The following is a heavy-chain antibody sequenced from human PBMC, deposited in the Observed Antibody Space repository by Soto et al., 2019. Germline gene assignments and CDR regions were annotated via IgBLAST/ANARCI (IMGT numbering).Heavy chain of an antibody. CDR3: ARTLIVVVVADYNWFDP. J-gene: IGHJ5*02. V-gene: IGHV4-39*01. Sequence: XTLSLPCTVSGGSVSSSSYDWGWIRQPPGKGLEWIGSIYYSGSTYYNPSIKSRATISVDTSKNQFSLKLSSVTAAEKAVYYCARTLIVVVVADYNWFDPWGQGNLVTSPQ. CDR2: IYYSGST. CDR1: GGSVSSSSYD. D-gene: IGHD2-15*01.